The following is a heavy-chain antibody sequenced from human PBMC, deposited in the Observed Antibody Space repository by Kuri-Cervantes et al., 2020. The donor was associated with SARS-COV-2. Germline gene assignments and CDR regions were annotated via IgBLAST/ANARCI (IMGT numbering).Heavy chain of an antibody. D-gene: IGHD1-14*01. J-gene: IGHJ5*02. Sequence: SETLSLTCDVSGYSISSGYYWGWIRQPPGKGLEWIGSIYYSGRIYYNPSLKSRVTISVDTSKNQFSLKLTSVTAADTAVYYCARTVAAGNWFAPWGQGTLVTVSS. CDR1: GYSISSGYY. V-gene: IGHV4-38-2*01. CDR2: IYYSGRI. CDR3: ARTVAAGNWFAP.